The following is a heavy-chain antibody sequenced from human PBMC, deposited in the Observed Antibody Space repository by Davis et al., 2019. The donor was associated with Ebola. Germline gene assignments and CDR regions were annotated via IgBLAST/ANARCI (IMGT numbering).Heavy chain of an antibody. J-gene: IGHJ4*02. CDR3: ARGSSYSRFDY. CDR1: GGSFSAYY. CDR2: INHSGST. Sequence: SETLSLTCAVYGGSFSAYYWSWIRQPPGKGLEWIGEINHSGSTNYNPSLKSRVTISVDTSKNQFSLKLSSVTAADTAVYYCARGSSYSRFDYWGQGTLVTVSS. D-gene: IGHD1-26*01. V-gene: IGHV4-34*01.